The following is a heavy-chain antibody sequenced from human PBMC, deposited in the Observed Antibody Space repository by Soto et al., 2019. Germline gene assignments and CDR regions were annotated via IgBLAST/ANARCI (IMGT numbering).Heavy chain of an antibody. J-gene: IGHJ3*02. Sequence: VKVSSRASGGTFSSYTISWVRQAPGQGLEWMGRIIPILGIANYAQKFQGRVTITADKSTSTAYMELSSLRSEDTAVYYCARFLEWLSAFDIWGQGTMVTVSS. D-gene: IGHD3-3*01. CDR1: GGTFSSYT. CDR2: IIPILGIA. V-gene: IGHV1-69*02. CDR3: ARFLEWLSAFDI.